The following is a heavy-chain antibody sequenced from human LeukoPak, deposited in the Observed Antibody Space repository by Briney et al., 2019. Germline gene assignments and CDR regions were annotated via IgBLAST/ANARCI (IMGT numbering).Heavy chain of an antibody. V-gene: IGHV4-34*01. CDR3: ARYRYRGRYCSSTSCFTPQGVYFDY. Sequence: PSETLSLTCAVYGVSFSDYFWSWIRQPPGKGLEWIGEINHGGSTNYNPSLKSRVTISVDTSKNQFSLKLTSVTAAETAVYYCARYRYRGRYCSSTSCFTPQGVYFDYWGQGTLVTVSS. D-gene: IGHD2-2*02. J-gene: IGHJ4*02. CDR2: INHGGST. CDR1: GVSFSDYF.